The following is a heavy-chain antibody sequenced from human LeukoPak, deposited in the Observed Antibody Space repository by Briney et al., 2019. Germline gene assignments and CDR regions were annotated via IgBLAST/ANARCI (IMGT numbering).Heavy chain of an antibody. CDR1: GGPISSYY. CDR2: IYYSGST. V-gene: IGHV4-59*01. Sequence: SETLSLTCTVSGGPISSYYWSWIRQPPGKGLEWIGYIYYSGSTNYNPSLKSRVTISVDTSKNQFSLKLSSVTAADTAVYYCAREKNEMATISNYFDYWGQGTLVTVSS. D-gene: IGHD5-24*01. CDR3: AREKNEMATISNYFDY. J-gene: IGHJ4*02.